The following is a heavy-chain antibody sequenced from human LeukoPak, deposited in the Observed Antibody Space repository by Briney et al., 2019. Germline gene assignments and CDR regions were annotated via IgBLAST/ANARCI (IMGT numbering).Heavy chain of an antibody. J-gene: IGHJ4*02. CDR3: AGDTPTVTTNDY. D-gene: IGHD4-17*01. V-gene: IGHV4-4*07. CDR2: IYSSGST. Sequence: SETLSLTCTVSGGSINSYYWSWIRQPAGKGLEWIGRIYSSGSTNYNPSLKSRVTMSVDTSKKQFSLKLNSVTAADTAVYYCAGDTPTVTTNDYWGQGTLVTVSS. CDR1: GGSINSYY.